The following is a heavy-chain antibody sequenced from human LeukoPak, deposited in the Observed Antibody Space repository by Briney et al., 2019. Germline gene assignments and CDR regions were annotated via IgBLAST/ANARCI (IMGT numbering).Heavy chain of an antibody. CDR3: ARDTMVYATNYYYYYMDV. CDR1: GYTFTGYY. CDR2: INPNSGGT. D-gene: IGHD2-8*01. V-gene: IGHV1-2*02. J-gene: IGHJ6*03. Sequence: RASVKVSCKASGYTFTGYYIHWVRQAPGQGLEWMGWINPNSGGTNYAQKFQGRVTMTRDTSISTAYMELSRLRSDDTAVYYCARDTMVYATNYYYYYMDVWGKGTTVTVSS.